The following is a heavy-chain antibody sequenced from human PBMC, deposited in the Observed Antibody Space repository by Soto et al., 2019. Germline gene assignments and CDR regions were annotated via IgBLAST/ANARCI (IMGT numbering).Heavy chain of an antibody. CDR1: GGSISSGGYY. CDR2: IYYSGST. V-gene: IGHV4-31*03. CDR3: ARVHHAPVYNAFDI. Sequence: QVQLQESGPGLVKPSQTLSLTCTVSGGSISSGGYYWSWIRQHPGKGLEWIGYIYYSGSTYYNPSLKSGVTISVDTSKNQFSLKLSSVTAADTAVYYCARVHHAPVYNAFDIWGQGTMVTVSS. D-gene: IGHD2-8*01. J-gene: IGHJ3*02.